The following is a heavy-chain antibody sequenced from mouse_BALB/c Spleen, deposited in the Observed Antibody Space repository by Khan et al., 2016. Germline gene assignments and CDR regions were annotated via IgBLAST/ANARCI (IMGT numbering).Heavy chain of an antibody. CDR1: GFTFSSFG. Sequence: EVELVESGGGLVQPGGSRKLSCAASGFTFSSFGMHWVRQAPEKGLEWVAYISGGSGTIYYADTVKGRSTISRDNPKNTLFLQMTSLRSEDTAMYYCARDGALDYYGSYWYFDVWGAGTTVTVSS. V-gene: IGHV5-17*02. CDR2: ISGGSGTI. D-gene: IGHD1-1*01. J-gene: IGHJ1*01. CDR3: ARDGALDYYGSYWYFDV.